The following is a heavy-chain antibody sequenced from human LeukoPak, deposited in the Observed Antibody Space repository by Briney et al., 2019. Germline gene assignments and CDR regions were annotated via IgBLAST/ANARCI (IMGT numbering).Heavy chain of an antibody. D-gene: IGHD6-13*01. V-gene: IGHV3-11*03. CDR3: EAGTAADF. J-gene: IGHJ4*02. CDR2: ISSSSSYT. CDR1: GIPFSDYY. Sequence: GGSLRLSCVVSGIPFSDYYMNWIRQAPGKGLEWISYISSSSSYTDYADSVKGRFTISRDNAKSALYLQMNSPRLEDTAVYYCEAGTAADFWGQGTLVTVSS.